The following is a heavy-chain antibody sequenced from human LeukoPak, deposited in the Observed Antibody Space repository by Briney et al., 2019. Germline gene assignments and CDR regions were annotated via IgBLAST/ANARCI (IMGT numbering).Heavy chain of an antibody. V-gene: IGHV3-23*01. CDR2: ISGSGGST. D-gene: IGHD6-6*01. CDR1: GFTFSSYG. J-gene: IGHJ4*02. CDR3: AKARRSSSAPDPFDY. Sequence: GGSLRLSCAASGFTFSSYGMSWVRQAPGKGLEWVSAISGSGGSTYYADSVKGRFTISRDNSKNTLYLQMNSLRAEDTAVYYCAKARRSSSAPDPFDYWGQGTLVTVSS.